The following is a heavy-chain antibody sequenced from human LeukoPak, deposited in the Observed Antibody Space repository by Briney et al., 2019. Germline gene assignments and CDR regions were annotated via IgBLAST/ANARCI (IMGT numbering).Heavy chain of an antibody. CDR1: GGSISSYY. CDR3: ARQTPYHCGGDCSYGMDV. D-gene: IGHD2-21*02. J-gene: IGHJ6*02. V-gene: IGHV4-59*08. Sequence: SETLSLTCTVSGGSISSYYWSWIRQPPGKGLEWIGYIYYSGSTNYNPSLKSRVTISVDTSKNQFSLKLSSVTAADTAVYYCARQTPYHCGGDCSYGMDVWGQGTTVTVSS. CDR2: IYYSGST.